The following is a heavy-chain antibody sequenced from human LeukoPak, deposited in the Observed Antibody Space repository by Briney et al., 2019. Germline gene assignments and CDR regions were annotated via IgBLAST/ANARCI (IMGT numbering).Heavy chain of an antibody. CDR2: IKEDGSET. D-gene: IGHD2-15*01. CDR3: ARAEKLGFVPVGDAFGI. Sequence: GGSLRLSCAASGFTFSNSWMTWVRQAPGKGLERVANIKEDGSETYYVGSVRGRFTISRDNAKNSVYLEMNSLRAEDTAVYYCARAEKLGFVPVGDAFGIWGQGTMVTVSS. J-gene: IGHJ3*02. CDR1: GFTFSNSW. V-gene: IGHV3-7*01.